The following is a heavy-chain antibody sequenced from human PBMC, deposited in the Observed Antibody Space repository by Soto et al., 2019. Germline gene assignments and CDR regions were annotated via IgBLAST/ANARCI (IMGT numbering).Heavy chain of an antibody. Sequence: QITLKESGPTLVKPTQTLTLTCTFSGFSLSTSGVGVGWIRQPPGKALEWLALIYWDDDKRYSPSLKSRLTITKDTSKNQVVLTMTNMDPVDTATYYCAHSHHSITIFGVVIPWFGYFDYWGQGTLVTVSS. D-gene: IGHD3-3*01. CDR1: GFSLSTSGVG. CDR3: AHSHHSITIFGVVIPWFGYFDY. CDR2: IYWDDDK. V-gene: IGHV2-5*02. J-gene: IGHJ4*02.